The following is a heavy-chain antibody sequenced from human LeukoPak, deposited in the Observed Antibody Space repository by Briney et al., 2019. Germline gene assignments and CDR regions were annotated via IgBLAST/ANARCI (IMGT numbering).Heavy chain of an antibody. Sequence: GGSLRLSCAASGFSFSSYWMSWVRQAPGKGLEWAASIKQDGSENYHADSVKGRFTISRDNANNSLYLLMNSLRAEDTAVYYCASFAGRWGQGTLVTVSS. CDR3: ASFAGR. D-gene: IGHD6-13*01. CDR1: GFSFSSYW. CDR2: IKQDGSEN. J-gene: IGHJ4*02. V-gene: IGHV3-7*01.